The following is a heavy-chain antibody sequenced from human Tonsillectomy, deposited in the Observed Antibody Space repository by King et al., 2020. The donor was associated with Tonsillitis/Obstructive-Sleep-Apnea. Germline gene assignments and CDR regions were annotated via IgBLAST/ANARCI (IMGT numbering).Heavy chain of an antibody. J-gene: IGHJ3*02. D-gene: IGHD2-2*01. V-gene: IGHV3-48*03. CDR1: GFNFSLYE. CDR3: ARDRYIVVIPAAVDAFDI. CDR2: ISSRGTII. Sequence: VQLVESGGGLVQPGRSLRLSCAASGFNFSLYEMTWVRQAPGKGLEWVSFISSRGTIIYYADSVKGRFTISRDNAKNSVYLQMNSLRADDTAVYYCARDRYIVVIPAAVDAFDIWGQGTLVTVSS.